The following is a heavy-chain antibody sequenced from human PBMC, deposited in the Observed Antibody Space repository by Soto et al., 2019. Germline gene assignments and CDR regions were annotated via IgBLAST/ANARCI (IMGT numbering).Heavy chain of an antibody. D-gene: IGHD6-19*01. Sequence: SETLSLTCTVSGGSISSRSYYWGWIRQSPGKGLEWIGSMFYSGSTYYNPSLKSRVTISVDTTKNQFSLKLSSVSAADTAVYYCARGGYSSGFYPSNYMDVWGKGTTVTVSS. CDR2: MFYSGST. CDR3: ARGGYSSGFYPSNYMDV. CDR1: GGSISSRSYY. V-gene: IGHV4-39*01. J-gene: IGHJ6*03.